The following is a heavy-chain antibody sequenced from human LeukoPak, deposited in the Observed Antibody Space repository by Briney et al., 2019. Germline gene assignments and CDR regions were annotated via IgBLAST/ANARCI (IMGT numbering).Heavy chain of an antibody. J-gene: IGHJ4*02. D-gene: IGHD5-18*01. CDR1: GFTFSRRW. V-gene: IGHV3-74*01. CDR3: AYGYTYGYYYLDF. CDR2: INGNATST. Sequence: PGGSLRLSCAASGFTFSRRWMYWVRHAPGKGLVLLSRINGNATSTTYGDSVKGRFTISRDHAKNTLYHHMHSLRGDDTVVYYCAYGYTYGYYYLDFWGQGTLVTVSS.